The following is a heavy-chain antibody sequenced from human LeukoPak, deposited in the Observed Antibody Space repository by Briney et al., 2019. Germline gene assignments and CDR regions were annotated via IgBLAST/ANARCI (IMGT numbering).Heavy chain of an antibody. CDR1: GYTFTGYY. J-gene: IGHJ1*01. CDR3: AKEVGYCSSTSCSSRYFQH. Sequence: ASVKVSRRASGYTFTGYYIHWVRQAPGQGLEWMGWINPNSGGTNYAQKFQGRVTMTRDTSISTAYMELSRLRSDDTAVYYCAKEVGYCSSTSCSSRYFQHWGQGTLVTVSS. V-gene: IGHV1-2*02. D-gene: IGHD2-2*01. CDR2: INPNSGGT.